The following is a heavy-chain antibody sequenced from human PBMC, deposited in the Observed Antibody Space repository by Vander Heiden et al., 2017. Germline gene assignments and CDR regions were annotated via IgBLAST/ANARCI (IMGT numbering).Heavy chain of an antibody. CDR2: ISGSGGST. CDR1: GFTFSSYA. CDR3: AKVLRVKYYYDSSGYYDY. Sequence: EVQLLESGGGLVQLGGSLRLSCAASGFTFSSYAMSWVRQAPGKGLEWVSAISGSGGSTYYADSVKGRFTISRDNSKNTLYLQMNSLRAEDTAVYYCAKVLRVKYYYDSSGYYDYWGQGTLVTVSS. V-gene: IGHV3-23*01. D-gene: IGHD3-22*01. J-gene: IGHJ4*02.